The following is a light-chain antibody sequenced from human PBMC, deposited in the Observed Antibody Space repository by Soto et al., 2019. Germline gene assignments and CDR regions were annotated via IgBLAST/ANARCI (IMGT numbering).Light chain of an antibody. V-gene: IGKV1-27*01. CDR1: QGIRNF. CDR3: QRYNTASFT. J-gene: IGKJ3*01. CDR2: AAS. Sequence: DIQMTQSPSSLSASVGDRVTITCRASQGIRNFLAWYQQRPGQVPKLLINAASTLEPGVPSRFSGSGSGTDFTLTISSLQPEDVATYYCQRYNTASFTFGPRTKVDLK.